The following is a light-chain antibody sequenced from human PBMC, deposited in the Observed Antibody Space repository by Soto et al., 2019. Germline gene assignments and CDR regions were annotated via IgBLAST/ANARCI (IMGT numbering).Light chain of an antibody. J-gene: IGLJ1*01. CDR3: GTWDSSLSAGV. Sequence: QSVLTQPPSVSAAPGQKVTISCSGSSSNIGENYVSWYHQVPGTAPKLLVYDNDKRPSGIPDRFSGSKSGTSATLGITGLQTGDEADYYCGTWDSSLSAGVFGTGTKVTAL. CDR2: DND. CDR1: SSNIGENY. V-gene: IGLV1-51*01.